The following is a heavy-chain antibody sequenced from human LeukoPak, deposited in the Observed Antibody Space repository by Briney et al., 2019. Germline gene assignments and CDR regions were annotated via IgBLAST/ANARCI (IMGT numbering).Heavy chain of an antibody. CDR2: ISAYNGNT. D-gene: IGHD5-12*01. CDR3: ARETVDIVATIMGDAFDI. V-gene: IGHV1-18*01. Sequence: ASVKVSCKASGYTFTSYGISWVRQAPGQGLEWMGWISAYNGNTNYAQKLQGRVTMTTDTSTSTAYMELRSLRSDDAAVYYCARETVDIVATIMGDAFDIWGQGTMVTVSS. CDR1: GYTFTSYG. J-gene: IGHJ3*02.